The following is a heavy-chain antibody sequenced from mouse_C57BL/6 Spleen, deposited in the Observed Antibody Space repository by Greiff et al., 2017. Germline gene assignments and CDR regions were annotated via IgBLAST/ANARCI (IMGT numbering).Heavy chain of an antibody. CDR3: ARREQGYFGD. Sequence: QVQLKQPGAELVMPGASVKLSCKASGYTFTSYWMHWVKQRPGQGLEWIGEIDPSDSYTNYNHKFKGKSTLTVDKSSSTAYMQLSSLTSEDSAVYYCARREQGYFGDWGQGTTLTVSS. CDR1: GYTFTSYW. V-gene: IGHV1-69*01. CDR2: IDPSDSYT. J-gene: IGHJ2*01.